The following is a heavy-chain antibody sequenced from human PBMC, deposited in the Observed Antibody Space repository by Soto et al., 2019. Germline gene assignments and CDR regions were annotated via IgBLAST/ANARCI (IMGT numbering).Heavy chain of an antibody. CDR1: GFIFNSYG. Sequence: QVQLVESGGGVVQPGRSLRLSCAASGFIFNSYGMHWVRQAPGKGLEWVAHISYDGSNEHYVDSVKGRFTISRDNSKNXAYLQMNSLRAEDTAVYYCAKDTYYHDSSGYYVFDYWGQGTLVTVSS. V-gene: IGHV3-30*18. D-gene: IGHD3-22*01. J-gene: IGHJ4*02. CDR2: ISYDGSNE. CDR3: AKDTYYHDSSGYYVFDY.